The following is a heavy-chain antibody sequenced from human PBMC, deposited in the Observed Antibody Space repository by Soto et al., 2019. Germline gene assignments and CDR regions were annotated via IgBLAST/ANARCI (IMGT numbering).Heavy chain of an antibody. CDR1: GYNFNTFD. J-gene: IGHJ6*02. Sequence: ASVKVSCKASGYNFNTFDIYWVRQAPGQGLEWLGWMDPNSGSTGYAQNFQGRITMTRNISRNTAHMELSSLQSEDTAVYYCARERKFDFWRKGLDVWGQGTTVTVSS. D-gene: IGHD3-3*01. V-gene: IGHV1-8*02. CDR2: MDPNSGST. CDR3: ARERKFDFWRKGLDV.